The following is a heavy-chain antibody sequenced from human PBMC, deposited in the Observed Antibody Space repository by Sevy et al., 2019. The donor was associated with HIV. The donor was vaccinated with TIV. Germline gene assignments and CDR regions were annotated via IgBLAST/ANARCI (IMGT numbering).Heavy chain of an antibody. Sequence: GGSLRLSCAASGFTFSSYAMSWVRQAPGKGLEWVSAISGSGGSTYYADSVKGRFTISRDNSKNKLYLQMNSLRAEDTVVYYCAKDPHYYDSSGYPFPYWGQGTLVTVSS. CDR2: ISGSGGST. CDR3: AKDPHYYDSSGYPFPY. CDR1: GFTFSSYA. J-gene: IGHJ4*02. D-gene: IGHD3-22*01. V-gene: IGHV3-23*01.